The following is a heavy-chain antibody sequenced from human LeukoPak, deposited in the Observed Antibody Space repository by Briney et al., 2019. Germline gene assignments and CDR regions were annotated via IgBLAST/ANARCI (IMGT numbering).Heavy chain of an antibody. Sequence: SETLSLTCTVSGGSISSYYWSWIRQPPGKGLEWIGYIYYSGSTNYNPSLKSRVTISVDTSKNQFSLKLSSVTAADTAVYYCARAEAYYYYMDVWGKGTTVTVSS. CDR3: ARAEAYYYYMDV. CDR2: IYYSGST. CDR1: GGSISSYY. J-gene: IGHJ6*03. V-gene: IGHV4-59*01.